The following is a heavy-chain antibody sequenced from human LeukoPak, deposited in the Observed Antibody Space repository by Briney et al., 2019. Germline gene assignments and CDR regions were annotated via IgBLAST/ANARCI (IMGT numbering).Heavy chain of an antibody. CDR2: INHSGST. Sequence: SETLSLTCAVYGGSFSGYYWSWIRQPPGKGLEWIGEINHSGSTNYNPSLKSRVTISVDTSKNQFSLKLSSVTAADTAVYYCASSRRNDYVWGSYRREYDAFDIWGQGTMVTVSS. D-gene: IGHD3-16*02. CDR3: ASSRRNDYVWGSYRREYDAFDI. J-gene: IGHJ3*02. V-gene: IGHV4-34*01. CDR1: GGSFSGYY.